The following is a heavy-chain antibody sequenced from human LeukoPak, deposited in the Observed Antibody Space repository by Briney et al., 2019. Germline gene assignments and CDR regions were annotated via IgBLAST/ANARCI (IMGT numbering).Heavy chain of an antibody. J-gene: IGHJ4*02. Sequence: SETLSLTCTVSGGSISGSSHYWSWIRQPPGKGLEWIGYISYSGSINYNPSLRSRVTISVDTSKNQFSLKLSSVTAADTAVYYCARGIPSGSYKYYFDYWGQGTLVTVSS. CDR2: ISYSGSI. CDR3: ARGIPSGSYKYYFDY. CDR1: GGSISGSSHY. V-gene: IGHV4-61*01. D-gene: IGHD1-26*01.